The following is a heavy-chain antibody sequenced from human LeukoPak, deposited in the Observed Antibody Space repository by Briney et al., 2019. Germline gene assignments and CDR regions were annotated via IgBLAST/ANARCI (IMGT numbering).Heavy chain of an antibody. V-gene: IGHV1-58*02. CDR3: ARDGDIVVVPAAIGRYYYYYGMDV. CDR1: GFSFSSSF. J-gene: IGHJ6*02. CDR2: LAVDSGNT. Sequence: SVKVSCKASGFSFSSSFMQWVRQARGQRLEWIGWLAVDSGNTKYAQQFQGRVTIIRDMSTSTAYMELSSLRSDDTAVYYCARDGDIVVVPAAIGRYYYYYGMDVWGQGTTVTVSS. D-gene: IGHD2-2*01.